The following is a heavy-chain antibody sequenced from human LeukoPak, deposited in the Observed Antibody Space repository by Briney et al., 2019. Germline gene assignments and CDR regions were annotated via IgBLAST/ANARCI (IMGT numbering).Heavy chain of an antibody. V-gene: IGHV4-31*03. J-gene: IGHJ4*02. Sequence: PSQTLSLTCTVSGDSMTRGGYYWSWVLQHPGKGLEWIGFIYHSGTTVYNPSLEGRAAISVDTSQNQFSLKLTSVTAADTAVYYCARAVDYRNYFDYWGQGTLVTVSS. CDR1: GDSMTRGGYY. CDR2: IYHSGTT. CDR3: ARAVDYRNYFDY. D-gene: IGHD4-11*01.